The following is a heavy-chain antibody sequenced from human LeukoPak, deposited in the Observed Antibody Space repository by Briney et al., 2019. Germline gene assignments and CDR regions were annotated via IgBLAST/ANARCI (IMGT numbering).Heavy chain of an antibody. Sequence: TGGSLRLSCAASGFTFDDYGMSWVRQAPGKGLEWVSGINWNGGSTGYADSVKGRFTISRDNAKNSLYLQMNSLRAADTALYYCARVRAYDSSGYYYHYYYYMDVWGKGTTVTVSS. J-gene: IGHJ6*03. V-gene: IGHV3-20*04. CDR1: GFTFDDYG. D-gene: IGHD3-22*01. CDR2: INWNGGST. CDR3: ARVRAYDSSGYYYHYYYYMDV.